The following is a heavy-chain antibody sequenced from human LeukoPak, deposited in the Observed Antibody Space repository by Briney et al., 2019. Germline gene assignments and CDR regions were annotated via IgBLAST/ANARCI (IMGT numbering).Heavy chain of an antibody. J-gene: IGHJ5*02. CDR3: ARWVGNRNWFDP. CDR1: GGSINSGTYL. Sequence: PSETLSLTCTVSGGSINSGTYLWGCIRQSPGKGLEWIGSISSSGNTYYNPSLKSRVTVSVDTSKNQFSLKVTSVTAAYTAVYYCARWVGNRNWFDPWGQGPLVTVSS. D-gene: IGHD1-26*01. V-gene: IGHV4-39*07. CDR2: ISSSGNT.